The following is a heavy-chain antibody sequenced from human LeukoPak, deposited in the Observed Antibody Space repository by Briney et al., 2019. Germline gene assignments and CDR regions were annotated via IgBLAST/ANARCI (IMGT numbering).Heavy chain of an antibody. CDR2: IYHSGST. V-gene: IGHV4-39*07. CDR1: GDSVSSTGYY. Sequence: SETLSLTCTVSGDSVSSTGYYWGWIRQPPGKGLEWIGYIYHSGSTYYNPSLKSRVTISVDRSKNQFSLKLSSVTAADTAVYYCARAGVWLPAVWGQGTLVTVSS. J-gene: IGHJ4*02. CDR3: ARAGVWLPAV. D-gene: IGHD3-9*01.